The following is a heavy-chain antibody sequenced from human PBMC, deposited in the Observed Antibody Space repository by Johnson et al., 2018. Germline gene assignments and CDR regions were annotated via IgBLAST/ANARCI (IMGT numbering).Heavy chain of an antibody. CDR1: GFTFSSYW. CDR3: ATMGSLSMVRGGP. J-gene: IGHJ1*01. D-gene: IGHD3-10*01. V-gene: IGHV3-23*04. Sequence: VQLVESGGGLVKPGGSXRLSCAASGFTFSSYWMSWVRQAPGKGLDWVSGISGSGGSTYYAASVKGRFTISRDNSKNTLYLQMNSLRVEDTAVYYCATMGSLSMVRGGPWGQGTLVIVSS. CDR2: ISGSGGST.